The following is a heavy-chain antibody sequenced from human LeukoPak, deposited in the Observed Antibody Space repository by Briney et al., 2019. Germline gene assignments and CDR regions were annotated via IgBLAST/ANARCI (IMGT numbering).Heavy chain of an antibody. Sequence: ASVKVSCKASGYTFTSYDINWVRQATGQGLEWMGIINPSGGSTSYAQKFQGRVTMTRDTSTSTVYMELSSLRSEDTAVYYCARDTAFDSYGPFDYWGQGTLVTVSS. CDR1: GYTFTSYD. CDR3: ARDTAFDSYGPFDY. V-gene: IGHV1-46*01. D-gene: IGHD5-18*01. J-gene: IGHJ4*02. CDR2: INPSGGST.